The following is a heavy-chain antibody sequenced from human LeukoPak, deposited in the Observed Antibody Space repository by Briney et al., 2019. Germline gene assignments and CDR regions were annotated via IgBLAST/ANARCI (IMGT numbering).Heavy chain of an antibody. J-gene: IGHJ4*02. Sequence: ASVKVSCKASGYTFTNFYLHWVRQAPGQGLEWMGIINPTSGSTTYAQQLQGRVTMTRDVSTNTVYMELSSLRSEDTAVYYCARSHSPAYYAPFDYWGQGTLVTVSS. CDR1: GYTFTNFY. CDR2: INPTSGST. V-gene: IGHV1-46*01. CDR3: ARSHSPAYYAPFDY. D-gene: IGHD3-22*01.